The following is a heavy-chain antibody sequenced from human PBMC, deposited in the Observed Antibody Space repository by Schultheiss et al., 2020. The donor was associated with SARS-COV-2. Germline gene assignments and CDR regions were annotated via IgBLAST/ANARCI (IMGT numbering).Heavy chain of an antibody. Sequence: SETLSLTCTVSGGSISVDYWSWIRQPPGKGLEWIGYIYYSGSTDYNPSLKSRVTISVDTSKKNFSLKLRSVTDADTALYYCARASTETLALPDDYWGQGTLVTVSS. CDR3: ARASTETLALPDDY. D-gene: IGHD4-17*01. CDR1: GGSISVDY. J-gene: IGHJ4*02. V-gene: IGHV4-59*01. CDR2: IYYSGST.